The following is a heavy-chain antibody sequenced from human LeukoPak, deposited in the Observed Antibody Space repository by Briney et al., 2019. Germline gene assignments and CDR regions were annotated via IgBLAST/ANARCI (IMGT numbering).Heavy chain of an antibody. J-gene: IGHJ4*02. CDR1: GYTFASYG. CDR3: ARIYDYVWGSYRYYFDY. D-gene: IGHD3-16*02. Sequence: ASVKVCCKASGYTFASYGISWVRQAPGQGLEWMGWISAYNGNTNYAQKLQGRVTMTTDTSTSTAYMELRSLRSDDTAVYYCARIYDYVWGSYRYYFDYWGQGTLVTVSS. CDR2: ISAYNGNT. V-gene: IGHV1-18*01.